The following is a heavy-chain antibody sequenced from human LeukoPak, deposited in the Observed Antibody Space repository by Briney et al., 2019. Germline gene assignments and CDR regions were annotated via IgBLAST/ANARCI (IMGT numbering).Heavy chain of an antibody. D-gene: IGHD5-24*01. CDR3: AKEGRSLQTY. CDR1: GFMFSSNW. V-gene: IGHV3-7*03. CDR2: IKEDGTET. Sequence: GGSLRLSCAASGFMFSSNWMSWVRLAPGKGLEWVANIKEDGTETYYVDSVKGRLTISRDNAKNSLYLQMNSLRVEDTAVYYCAKEGRSLQTYWGQGTLVTVSS. J-gene: IGHJ4*02.